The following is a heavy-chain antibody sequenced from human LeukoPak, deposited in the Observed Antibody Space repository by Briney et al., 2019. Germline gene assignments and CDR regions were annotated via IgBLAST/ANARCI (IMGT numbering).Heavy chain of an antibody. J-gene: IGHJ4*02. CDR1: GFTFSSYN. Sequence: GGSLRLSCAASGFTFSSYNMHWVRQAPGKGLGCFSAITVNVRNTYYSHSVKGRFTISRDNSKNTLYLQMGSLRPEDTGVYYCARSSGYSNGPPRDYWGQGTLVTVSS. V-gene: IGHV3-64*01. CDR3: ARSSGYSNGPPRDY. D-gene: IGHD5-18*01. CDR2: ITVNVRNT.